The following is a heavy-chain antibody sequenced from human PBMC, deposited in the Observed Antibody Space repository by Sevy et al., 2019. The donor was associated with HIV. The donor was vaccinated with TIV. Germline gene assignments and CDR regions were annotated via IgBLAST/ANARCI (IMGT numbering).Heavy chain of an antibody. Sequence: GGSLRLSCAASGFTFSPYWMTWVRQAPGKGLEWVANIRQDGSDKYYVDSVKGRFTISRDNAKNSRYLQMNSLRADDTAMYYCARGVGLDCWGQGALVTVSS. D-gene: IGHD1-26*01. J-gene: IGHJ4*02. CDR1: GFTFSPYW. CDR3: ARGVGLDC. V-gene: IGHV3-7*01. CDR2: IRQDGSDK.